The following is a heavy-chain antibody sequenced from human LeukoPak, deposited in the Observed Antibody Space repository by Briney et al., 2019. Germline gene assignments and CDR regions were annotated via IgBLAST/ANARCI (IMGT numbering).Heavy chain of an antibody. D-gene: IGHD3-3*01. CDR3: AKGSITVFGVVSY. Sequence: GGSLTLSCAASGFTFSSYGMHWVRQAPGKGLEWVAFIRYDGSNKYYADSVKGRFTISRDNSKNTLYLQMNSLRAEDTAVYYCAKGSITVFGVVSYWGQGTLVTVSS. CDR2: IRYDGSNK. J-gene: IGHJ4*02. V-gene: IGHV3-30*02. CDR1: GFTFSSYG.